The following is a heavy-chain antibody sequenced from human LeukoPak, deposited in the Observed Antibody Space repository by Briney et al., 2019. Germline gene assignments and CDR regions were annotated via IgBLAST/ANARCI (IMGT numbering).Heavy chain of an antibody. J-gene: IGHJ4*02. CDR3: ARRWSGYYFDY. D-gene: IGHD3-3*01. V-gene: IGHV4-38-2*01. Sequence: SETLSLTCAVSGYSISSGYYWGWIRQPPGKGLEWIGSIYHSGSTYYNPSLKNRVTISVDTSKNQFSLKLSSVTAADTAVYYCARRWSGYYFDYWGQGTLVTVSS. CDR2: IYHSGST. CDR1: GYSISSGYY.